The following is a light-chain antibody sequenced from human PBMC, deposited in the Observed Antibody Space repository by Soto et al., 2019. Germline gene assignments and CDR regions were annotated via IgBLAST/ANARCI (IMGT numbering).Light chain of an antibody. Sequence: QSALTQPRSVSGSPGQSVTISCTGTSSDVGDYNYVSWYQQHPGIAPKLMIYDVSKRPPGVPDRFSGSKSGNTASLTISGLQAEDEADYYCCSYAGSYTLVFGGGTKLTVL. CDR2: DVS. V-gene: IGLV2-11*01. J-gene: IGLJ2*01. CDR1: SSDVGDYNY. CDR3: CSYAGSYTLV.